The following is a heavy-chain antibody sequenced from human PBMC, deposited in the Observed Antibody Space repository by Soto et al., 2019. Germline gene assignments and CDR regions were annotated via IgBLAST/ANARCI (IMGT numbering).Heavy chain of an antibody. CDR2: ISYGGGTT. Sequence: GGSLRLSCAASEFTFSNYAMSWVHQAPGKGLEWVSAISYGGGTTYYADSVKGRFTISRDNSKNTLYLQMNSLRAEDTAVYYCAKNPGYYYDSTGYHFDYWGQGTLVTVSS. CDR1: EFTFSNYA. D-gene: IGHD3-22*01. V-gene: IGHV3-23*01. J-gene: IGHJ4*02. CDR3: AKNPGYYYDSTGYHFDY.